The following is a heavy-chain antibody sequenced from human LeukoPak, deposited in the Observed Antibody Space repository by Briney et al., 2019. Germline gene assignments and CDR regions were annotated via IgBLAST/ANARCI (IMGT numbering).Heavy chain of an antibody. CDR1: GFSFRSYW. CDR3: TRDSLVALDI. Sequence: PGGSLRLSCAASGFSFRSYWMYWVRQVPGKGLVYVACINSEGTKTFYADSVEGRLTISRDNAKNTLSLQMNSLTDEDTAVYYCTRDSLVALDIWGQGTMVTVSA. J-gene: IGHJ3*02. CDR2: INSEGTKT. V-gene: IGHV3-74*01.